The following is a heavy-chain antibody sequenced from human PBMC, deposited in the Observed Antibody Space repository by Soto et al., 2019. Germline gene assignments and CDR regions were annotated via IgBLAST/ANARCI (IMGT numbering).Heavy chain of an antibody. V-gene: IGHV4-34*01. CDR3: ARRERYYGSPGWFDP. J-gene: IGHJ5*02. Sequence: PSETLSLTCAVYGASLSDNYCNWLRQPPGKGLEWIGTVYYNENTYYNQALKSRVTITVDTAKNQFSLNLRSVTAADTAMSFCARRERYYGSPGWFDPWGPGTLVTVS. CDR2: VYYNENT. CDR1: GASLSDNY. D-gene: IGHD3-10*01.